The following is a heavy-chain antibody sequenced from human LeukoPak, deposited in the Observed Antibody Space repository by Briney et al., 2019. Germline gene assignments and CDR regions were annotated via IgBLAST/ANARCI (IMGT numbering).Heavy chain of an antibody. CDR2: ISYDGSNK. CDR1: GFTFSSYA. J-gene: IGHJ4*02. D-gene: IGHD6-13*01. CDR3: ATAQVCSSSWDDY. Sequence: PGRSLRLSCAASGFTFSSYAMHWVRQAPGKGLEWVAVISYDGSNKYYADSVKGRFTISRDNSKNTLYLQMNTLRGEDTAVYYCATAQVCSSSWDDYWGQGTLVTVSS. V-gene: IGHV3-30-3*01.